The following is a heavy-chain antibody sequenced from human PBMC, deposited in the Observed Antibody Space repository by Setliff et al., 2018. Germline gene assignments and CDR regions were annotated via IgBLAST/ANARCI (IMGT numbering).Heavy chain of an antibody. CDR1: GYTFRNYA. Sequence: GASVKVFCKASGYTFRNYAFAWVRQAPGQGLEWVGWISVYNGDTNYAQKFQGRVTLTTDTSTSTAYMELRSLTSDDSAFYYCARAPSVELVTIRTNSWLTYWGQGTLVTVSS. J-gene: IGHJ4*02. CDR2: ISVYNGDT. D-gene: IGHD5-18*01. CDR3: ARAPSVELVTIRTNSWLTY. V-gene: IGHV1-18*01.